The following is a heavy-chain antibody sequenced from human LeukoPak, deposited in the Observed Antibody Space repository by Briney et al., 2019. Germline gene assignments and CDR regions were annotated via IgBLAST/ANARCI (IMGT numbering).Heavy chain of an antibody. CDR1: GGSFSGYY. CDR2: INHSGST. V-gene: IGHV4-34*01. CDR3: ARNRGYSYGYAYYCYGMDV. J-gene: IGHJ6*02. Sequence: SETLSLTCAVYGGSFSGYYWSWIRQPPGKGLEWIGEINHSGSTNYNPSLESRVTISVDTSKNRFSLKLSSVTAADTAVYYCARNRGYSYGYAYYCYGMDVWGQGTTVTVSS. D-gene: IGHD5-18*01.